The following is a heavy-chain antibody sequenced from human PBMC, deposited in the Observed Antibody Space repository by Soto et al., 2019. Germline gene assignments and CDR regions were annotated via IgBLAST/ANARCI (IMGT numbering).Heavy chain of an antibody. V-gene: IGHV1-69*01. CDR2: IIPVFDTV. J-gene: IGHJ4*01. Sequence: QEQLVQSGAEVKKSGSSVKVSCKDTGGLFSSYAVSWVRQAPGQGLEWMGGIIPVFDTVYYAQKFQGRVXXXADESTXXXXXXXXXXXXXXXXXXYXXRGGSGYXXXXEXWXXXTLX. D-gene: IGHD3-22*01. CDR3: XRGGSGYXXXXEX. CDR1: GGLFSSYA.